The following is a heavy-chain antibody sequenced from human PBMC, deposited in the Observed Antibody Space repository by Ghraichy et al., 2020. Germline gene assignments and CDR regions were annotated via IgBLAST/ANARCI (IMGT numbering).Heavy chain of an antibody. CDR3: ARDHRYFSNYYDSSNYPYYGMDV. J-gene: IGHJ6*02. CDR1: GGSISSHY. D-gene: IGHD3-22*01. V-gene: IGHV4-59*11. Sequence: SETLSLTCIVSGGSISSHYWSWIRQPPGKGLEWIGHIYYSGSTDYDPSLKSRVTISVDTSKNQFSLKLSSVTAADTAVYYCARDHRYFSNYYDSSNYPYYGMDVWGQGTTVTVSS. CDR2: IYYSGST.